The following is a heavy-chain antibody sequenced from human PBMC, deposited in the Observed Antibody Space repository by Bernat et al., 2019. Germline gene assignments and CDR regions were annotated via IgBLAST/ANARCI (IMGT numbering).Heavy chain of an antibody. CDR1: GYTFTSYG. CDR2: IIPIFGTA. D-gene: IGHD2-15*01. J-gene: IGHJ4*02. V-gene: IGHV1-69*13. CDR3: ARGYCSGGSCYVAFDY. Sequence: QVQLVQSGAEVKKPGASVKVSCKASGYTFTSYGISWVRQAPGQGLEWMGGIIPIFGTANYAQKFQGRVTITADESTSTAYMELSSLRSEDTAVYYCARGYCSGGSCYVAFDYWGQGTLVTVSS.